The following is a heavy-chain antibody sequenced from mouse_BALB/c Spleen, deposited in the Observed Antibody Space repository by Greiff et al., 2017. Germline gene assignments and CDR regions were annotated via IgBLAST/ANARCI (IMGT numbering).Heavy chain of an antibody. D-gene: IGHD2-14*01. Sequence: EVQGVESGGGLVQPGGSRKLSCAASGFTFSSFGMHWVRQAPEKGLEWVAYISSGSSTIYYADTVKGRFTISRDNPKNTLFLQMTSLRSEDTAMYYCARRYRYDDSFYAMDYWGQGTSVTVSS. CDR2: ISSGSSTI. CDR3: ARRYRYDDSFYAMDY. J-gene: IGHJ4*01. CDR1: GFTFSSFG. V-gene: IGHV5-17*02.